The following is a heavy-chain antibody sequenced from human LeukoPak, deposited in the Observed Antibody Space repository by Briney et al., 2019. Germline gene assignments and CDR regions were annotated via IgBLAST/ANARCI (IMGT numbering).Heavy chain of an antibody. D-gene: IGHD2-2*01. CDR1: GFTFSSYG. J-gene: IGHJ4*02. CDR2: IRYDGSNK. V-gene: IGHV3-30*02. CDR3: AKPKYCSSTSCQQPADY. Sequence: GGSLRLSCAASGFTFSSYGMHWVRQAPGKGLEWVAFIRYDGSNKYYAGSVKGRFTISRDNSKNTLYLQMNSLRAEDTAVYYCAKPKYCSSTSCQQPADYWGQGTLVTVSS.